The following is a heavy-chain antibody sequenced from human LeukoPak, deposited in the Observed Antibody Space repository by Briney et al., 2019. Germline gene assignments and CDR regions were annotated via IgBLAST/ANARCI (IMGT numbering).Heavy chain of an antibody. CDR3: ARGSGWTYYYDSSGSYYFDY. CDR2: ISAYNGNT. J-gene: IGHJ4*02. V-gene: IGHV1-18*01. CDR1: GYTFTSYG. Sequence: ASVKVSCKASGYTFTSYGISWVRQAPGQGLEWMGWISAYNGNTNYAQKLQGRVTMTTDTSTSTAYMERRSLRSAHTAVYYCARGSGWTYYYDSSGSYYFDYWGQGTLGTVSP. D-gene: IGHD3-22*01.